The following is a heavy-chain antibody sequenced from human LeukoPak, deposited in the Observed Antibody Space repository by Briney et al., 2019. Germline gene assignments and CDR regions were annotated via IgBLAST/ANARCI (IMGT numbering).Heavy chain of an antibody. D-gene: IGHD4-11*01. CDR2: IKQDGSEK. Sequence: GGTLRLSCAGSGFTFSSYGMSWVRQAPGKGLEWVANIKQDGSEKYYVDSVKGRFTISRDNAKNSLYLQMNSLRAEDTAVYYCARGRRRVTTGYFDYWGQGTLVTVSS. V-gene: IGHV3-7*01. CDR3: ARGRRRVTTGYFDY. CDR1: GFTFSSYG. J-gene: IGHJ4*02.